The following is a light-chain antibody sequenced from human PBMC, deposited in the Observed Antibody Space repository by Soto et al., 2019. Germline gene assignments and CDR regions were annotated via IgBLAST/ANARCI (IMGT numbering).Light chain of an antibody. V-gene: IGKV3-20*01. CDR1: QSVSSSY. CDR3: QQYGSSSYT. J-gene: IGKJ2*01. CDR2: GAS. Sequence: EMVLTQSPGTLSLSPGERATLSCRASQSVSSSYLAWYQQKPGQAPRRLIFGASSRATDIPDRFSGSGSGTDFTLTISRLEPEDFAVYYCQQYGSSSYTFGQGTNLQIK.